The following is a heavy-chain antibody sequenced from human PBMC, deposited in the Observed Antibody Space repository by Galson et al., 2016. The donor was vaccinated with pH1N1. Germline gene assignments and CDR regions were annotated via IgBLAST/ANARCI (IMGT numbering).Heavy chain of an antibody. Sequence: SVKVSCKASGVIFNSYAINWVRQAPGQGLEWMGGIIAIFNTPNYAQDFQGRVTITADKPTTTVYLELSRLRSEDTAVYYCARARNYYGNEAFDIWGQGTMVIVSS. CDR1: GVIFNSYA. CDR2: IIAIFNTP. J-gene: IGHJ3*02. D-gene: IGHD3-22*01. V-gene: IGHV1-69*06. CDR3: ARARNYYGNEAFDI.